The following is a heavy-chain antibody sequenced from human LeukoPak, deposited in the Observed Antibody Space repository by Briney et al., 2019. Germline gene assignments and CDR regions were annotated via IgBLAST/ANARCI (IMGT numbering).Heavy chain of an antibody. CDR2: IWYDGSNK. D-gene: IGHD2-21*02. J-gene: IGHJ4*02. Sequence: GGSLTLSRAASGFNFSNYGMHWVRQPPGKGLEWVAVIWYDGSNKYYADSVKGRFTISRDNSKDTLYVQMNSLRAEDTAMYYCTANFDFWGQGTLVTVSS. CDR3: TANFDF. CDR1: GFNFSNYG. V-gene: IGHV3-33*01.